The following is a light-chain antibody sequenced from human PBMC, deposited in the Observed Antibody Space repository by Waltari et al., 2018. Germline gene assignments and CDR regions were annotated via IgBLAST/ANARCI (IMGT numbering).Light chain of an antibody. V-gene: IGLV3-1*01. CDR2: QES. Sequence: SYELTQPPSVSVSPGQTASLTCSGDRLGDKYAYWYQQKPGQSPVRVLYQESRPSSGIPERFSGSNSGNTATLTISGSQAMDEADYYCQAWDSNTVVFGGGTKLTVL. J-gene: IGLJ2*01. CDR3: QAWDSNTVV. CDR1: RLGDKY.